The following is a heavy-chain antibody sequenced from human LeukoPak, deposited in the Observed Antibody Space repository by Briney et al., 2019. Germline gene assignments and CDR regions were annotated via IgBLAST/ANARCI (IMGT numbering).Heavy chain of an antibody. CDR2: IYYSGST. Sequence: SETLSLTCTVSGCSISGYYWSWIRQPPGRGLEWIGYIYYSGSTSYNPSLKSRVTMSVDTSRKQFSLKLSSVTAADTAVYYCAGLVVPAATRGYYWGQGTLVTVSS. D-gene: IGHD2-2*01. J-gene: IGHJ4*02. CDR1: GCSISGYY. V-gene: IGHV4-59*08. CDR3: AGLVVPAATRGYY.